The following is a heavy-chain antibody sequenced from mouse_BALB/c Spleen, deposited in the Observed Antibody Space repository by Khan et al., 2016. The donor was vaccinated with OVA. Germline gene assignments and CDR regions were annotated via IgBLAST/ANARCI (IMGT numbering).Heavy chain of an antibody. D-gene: IGHD2-1*01. V-gene: IGHV2-6-1*01. CDR2: IWSDGHT. CDR1: GFSLTSYG. J-gene: IGHJ1*01. Sequence: QVQLKESGPGLVAPSQSLSITCTISGFSLTSYGVHWVRQPPGKGLEWLVVIWSDGHTTYNSALKSRLSISKDNSKSQVFLKMNSLQTDDTAMYYWARQGDYGNYGPYCDVWGAGTTVTVSS. CDR3: ARQGDYGNYGPYCDV.